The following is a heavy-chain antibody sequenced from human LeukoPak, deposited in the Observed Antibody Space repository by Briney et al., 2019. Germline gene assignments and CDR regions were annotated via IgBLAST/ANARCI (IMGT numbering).Heavy chain of an antibody. CDR2: IYYSGST. D-gene: IGHD3-10*01. Sequence: PGESLRLSCAASGFTFSDYSINWVRQPPGKGLEWIGSIYYSGSTYYNPSLKSRVTISVDTSKNQFSLKLSSVTAADTAVYYCATFRVRGVIYFGYWGQGTLVTVSS. V-gene: IGHV4-38-2*01. CDR1: GFTFSDYS. CDR3: ATFRVRGVIYFGY. J-gene: IGHJ4*02.